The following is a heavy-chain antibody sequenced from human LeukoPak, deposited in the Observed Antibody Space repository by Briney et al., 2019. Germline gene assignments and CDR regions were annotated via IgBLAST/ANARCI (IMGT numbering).Heavy chain of an antibody. Sequence: GESLKISCKGSGYSFTSYWIGWVRQMPGKGLEWMGIIYPGDSDTRYSPSFQGQVTISADKSISTAYLQWSSLKASDTAMYYCARYEDIVVVPAALSSVDYWGQGTLVTVSS. D-gene: IGHD2-2*01. CDR1: GYSFTSYW. J-gene: IGHJ4*02. CDR2: IYPGDSDT. V-gene: IGHV5-51*01. CDR3: ARYEDIVVVPAALSSVDY.